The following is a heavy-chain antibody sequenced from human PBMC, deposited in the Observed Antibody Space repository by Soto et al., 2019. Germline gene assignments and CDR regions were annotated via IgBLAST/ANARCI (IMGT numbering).Heavy chain of an antibody. D-gene: IGHD3-10*01. Sequence: PVKVSCKASGGTFSSYAISWVRQAPGQGLEWMGGIIPIFGTANYAQKFQGRVTITADESTSTAYMELSSLRSEDTAVYYCARAPYYYGSGSGLRNYYYGMDVWGQGTTVTVSS. CDR1: GGTFSSYA. CDR2: IIPIFGTA. CDR3: ARAPYYYGSGSGLRNYYYGMDV. V-gene: IGHV1-69*13. J-gene: IGHJ6*02.